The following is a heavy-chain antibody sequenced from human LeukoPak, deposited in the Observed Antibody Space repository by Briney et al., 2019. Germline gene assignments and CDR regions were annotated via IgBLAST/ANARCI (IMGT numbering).Heavy chain of an antibody. D-gene: IGHD3-22*01. CDR3: ARGFYGDSSYYYYYMDV. Sequence: PGGSLRLSCAASGFTFSSYDMHWVRQATGKGLEWVSAIGTAGDTYYPGSVKGRFTISRENAKNSLYLQMYSLRAGDTAVYYCARGFYGDSSYYYYYMDVWGKGTTVTVSS. CDR2: IGTAGDT. J-gene: IGHJ6*03. CDR1: GFTFSSYD. V-gene: IGHV3-13*01.